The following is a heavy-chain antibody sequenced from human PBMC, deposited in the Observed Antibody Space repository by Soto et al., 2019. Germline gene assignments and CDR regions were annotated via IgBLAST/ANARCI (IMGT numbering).Heavy chain of an antibody. CDR1: GFTFSTDT. V-gene: IGHV3-48*02. CDR3: ARFFGSGFDY. Sequence: ESGGGLVQPGGSLRLSCVASGFTFSTDTMNWVRQAPGKGLEWVAHISTSGATRYYADSVKGRFTNSRDNAKTSLYLQMDSLRNEDTAVYYCARFFGSGFDYWGQGTLVTVSS. D-gene: IGHD6-19*01. CDR2: ISTSGATR. J-gene: IGHJ4*02.